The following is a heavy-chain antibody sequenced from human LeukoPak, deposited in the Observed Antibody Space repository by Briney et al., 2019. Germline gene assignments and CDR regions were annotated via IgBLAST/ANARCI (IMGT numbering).Heavy chain of an antibody. CDR3: ARAHDYGDYVSYYYGMDV. V-gene: IGHV4-30-4*01. Sequence: PSETLSLTCTVSGGSISSGDYYWSWIRQPPGKGLEWIGYIYYSGSTYYNPSLKSRVTISVDTSKNQFSLKLSSVTAADTAVYYCARAHDYGDYVSYYYGMDVWGKGTTVTVSS. CDR2: IYYSGST. CDR1: GGSISSGDYY. J-gene: IGHJ6*04. D-gene: IGHD4-17*01.